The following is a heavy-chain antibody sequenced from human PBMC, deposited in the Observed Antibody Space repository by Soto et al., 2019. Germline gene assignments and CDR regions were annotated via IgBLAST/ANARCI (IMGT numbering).Heavy chain of an antibody. D-gene: IGHD3-10*01. J-gene: IGHJ4*01. CDR2: IDYVGST. CDR1: AESANRRY. V-gene: IGHV4-59*02. CDR3: VRQRGNYFDF. Sequence: EALSLTCRVSAESANRRYWSWVLKPPGKGVEWIGYIDYVGSTNYAHSPQGRVTMSVDTSKNQASLKLRYVSAAGTAVYYCVRQRGNYFDFWGQGTPVTVSS.